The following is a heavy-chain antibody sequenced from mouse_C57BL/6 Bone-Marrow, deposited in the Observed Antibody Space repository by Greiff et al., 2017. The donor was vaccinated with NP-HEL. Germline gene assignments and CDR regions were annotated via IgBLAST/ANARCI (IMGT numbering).Heavy chain of an antibody. J-gene: IGHJ2*01. CDR1: GFTFSSYG. D-gene: IGHD1-1*01. V-gene: IGHV5-6*01. CDR3: ARHTITPVVDY. CDR2: IISGGSYT. Sequence: EVNVVESGGDLVKPGGSLKLSCAASGFTFSSYGMSWVRQTPDKRLEWVATIISGGSYTYYPDSVQGRFTISRDNAKNTLYLQMSSLKSEDTAMYYCARHTITPVVDYWGQGTTLTVSS.